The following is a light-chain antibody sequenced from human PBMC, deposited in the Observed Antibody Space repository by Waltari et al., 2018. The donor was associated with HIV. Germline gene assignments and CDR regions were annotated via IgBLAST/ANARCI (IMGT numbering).Light chain of an antibody. CDR1: RSDHGEDNY. J-gene: IGLJ3*02. CDR3: SSYAGSSTWV. V-gene: IGLV2-8*01. Sequence: QAARTPPPAASRSPGQSVTISCTGLRSDHGEDNYVAWYHKRPAKATKLQTYQLTTRPSCVPDRFSGSKSGNTASLTVSGLQDDDEADYYCSSYAGSSTWVFGGGTKLTVL. CDR2: QLT.